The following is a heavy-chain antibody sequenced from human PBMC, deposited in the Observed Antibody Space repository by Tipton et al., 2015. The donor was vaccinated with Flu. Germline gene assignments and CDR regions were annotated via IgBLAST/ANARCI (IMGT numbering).Heavy chain of an antibody. CDR2: IYTTGNT. J-gene: IGHJ6*02. Sequence: TLSLTCTVSGGSISSGSFYWSWIRQPAGKGLEWIGRIYTTGNTHYNPSLKSRVTISLDTSKNQFSLKLNSVTAADTAVYYCAREGYSRGWYDYYGMDVWGQGTTVTVSS. CDR3: AREGYSRGWYDYYGMDV. CDR1: GGSISSGSFY. V-gene: IGHV4-61*02. D-gene: IGHD6-19*01.